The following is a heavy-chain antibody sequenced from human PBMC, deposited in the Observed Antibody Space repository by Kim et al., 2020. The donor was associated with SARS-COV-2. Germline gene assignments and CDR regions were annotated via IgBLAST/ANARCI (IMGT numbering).Heavy chain of an antibody. D-gene: IGHD3-22*01. CDR1: GFTFSSYS. V-gene: IGHV3-21*01. CDR2: ISSSSSYI. Sequence: GGSLRLSCAASGFTFSSYSMNWVRQAPGKGLEWVSSISSSSSYIYYADSVKGRFTISRDNAKNSLYLQMNSLRAEDTAVYYCASNPYYYDSSGYQPDYWGQGTLVTVSS. J-gene: IGHJ4*02. CDR3: ASNPYYYDSSGYQPDY.